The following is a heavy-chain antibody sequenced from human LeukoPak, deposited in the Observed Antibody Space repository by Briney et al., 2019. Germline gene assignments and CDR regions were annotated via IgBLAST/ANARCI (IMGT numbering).Heavy chain of an antibody. Sequence: QPGGSLRLSCAASGFTFSSYAMSWVRQAPGKWLEWVSAISGSGGSTYYADSVKGRFTISRDNSKNTLYLQMNSLRAEDTAVYYCAKQTYYYDSSGETFDYWGQGTLVTVSS. D-gene: IGHD3-22*01. CDR1: GFTFSSYA. V-gene: IGHV3-23*01. CDR3: AKQTYYYDSSGETFDY. J-gene: IGHJ4*02. CDR2: ISGSGGST.